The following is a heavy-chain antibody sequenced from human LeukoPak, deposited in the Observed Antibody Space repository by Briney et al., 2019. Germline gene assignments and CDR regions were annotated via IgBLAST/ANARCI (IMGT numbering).Heavy chain of an antibody. D-gene: IGHD1-26*01. V-gene: IGHV3-15*01. CDR1: GLTFSNAW. CDR2: IKSKTDGGTT. J-gene: IGHJ4*02. Sequence: GGSLRLSCAASGLTFSNAWMSWVRQTPGKGLEWVGRIKSKTDGGTTDYAAPVKGRFTISRDDSKNTLYLQMNGLKNEATAVYYCTTDVGKVNEYWGQGTLVTVSS. CDR3: TTDVGKVNEY.